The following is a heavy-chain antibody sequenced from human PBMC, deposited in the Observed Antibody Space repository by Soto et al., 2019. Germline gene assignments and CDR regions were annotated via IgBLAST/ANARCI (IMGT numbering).Heavy chain of an antibody. Sequence: SETLSLTCTVSGGSISSYYWSWIRQPPGKGLEWIGYIYYSGSTNYNPSLKSRVTISVDTSKNQFSLKLSSVTAADTAVYYFSRAGPLGEKGAFDIWGQGTMVTVSS. CDR2: IYYSGST. CDR1: GGSISSYY. V-gene: IGHV4-59*01. D-gene: IGHD3-16*01. J-gene: IGHJ3*02. CDR3: SRAGPLGEKGAFDI.